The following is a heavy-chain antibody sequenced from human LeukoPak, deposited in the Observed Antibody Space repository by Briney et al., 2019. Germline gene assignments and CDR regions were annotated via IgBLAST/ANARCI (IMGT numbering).Heavy chain of an antibody. V-gene: IGHV3-48*04. CDR2: ISSSGSTI. J-gene: IGHJ5*02. CDR1: GFTFSSYW. Sequence: GGSLRLSCAASGFTFSSYWMSWVRQAPGKGLEWVSYISSSGSTIYYADSVKGRFTISRDNAKNSLYLQMNSLRAEDTAVYYCARDIAAAGGDWFDPWGQGTLVTVSS. CDR3: ARDIAAAGGDWFDP. D-gene: IGHD6-13*01.